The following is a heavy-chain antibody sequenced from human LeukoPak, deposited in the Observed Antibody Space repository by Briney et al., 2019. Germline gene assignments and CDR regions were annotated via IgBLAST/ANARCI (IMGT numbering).Heavy chain of an antibody. CDR1: GFTFTSYA. CDR2: ISSTSRYI. D-gene: IGHD6-13*01. Sequence: PGRSLRPSCAASGFTFTSYAMSWVRQVPGPGLKWVSSISSTSRYIYYAGSVKGRFTTSRDNAKNSLYLQMNSLRAEDTAVYYCARDRIGDSSSWYGSFQHWGQGTLVTVSS. V-gene: IGHV3-21*01. CDR3: ARDRIGDSSSWYGSFQH. J-gene: IGHJ1*01.